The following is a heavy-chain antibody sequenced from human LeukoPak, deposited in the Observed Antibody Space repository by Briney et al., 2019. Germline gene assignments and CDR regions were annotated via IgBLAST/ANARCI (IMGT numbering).Heavy chain of an antibody. Sequence: PSETLSLTCTVSGGSISSSSYYWGWIRQPPGKGLEWIGSIYYSGSTNYNPSLKSRVTISLDTSKNQFSLKLSSVTAADTAVYYCASEFWSGSNDAFDIWGQGTVVTVSS. D-gene: IGHD3-3*01. CDR1: GGSISSSSYY. V-gene: IGHV4-39*07. CDR3: ASEFWSGSNDAFDI. CDR2: IYYSGST. J-gene: IGHJ3*02.